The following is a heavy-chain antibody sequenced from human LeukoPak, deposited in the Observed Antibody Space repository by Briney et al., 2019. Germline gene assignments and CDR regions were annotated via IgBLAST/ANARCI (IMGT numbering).Heavy chain of an antibody. CDR1: GFTFSTYA. J-gene: IGHJ4*02. D-gene: IGHD2-15*01. CDR3: AKSRSSSLDLFDY. CDR2: ISGSGSST. V-gene: IGHV3-23*01. Sequence: GGSLRLSCAVSGFTFSTYAMSWVRQAPGKGLEWVSAISGSGSSTHYADSVKGRFTISRDNSKNTLYLQMNSLRAEDTAVYYCAKSRSSSLDLFDYWGQGTLVTVSS.